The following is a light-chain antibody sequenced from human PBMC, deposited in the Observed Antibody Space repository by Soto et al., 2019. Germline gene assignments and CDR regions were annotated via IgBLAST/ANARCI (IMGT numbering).Light chain of an antibody. CDR1: QSVRSN. J-gene: IGKJ5*01. CDR3: QQLNSYPIT. CDR2: EAS. V-gene: IGKV3-15*01. Sequence: EIVMTQSPGTLSVSPGERATLSCRASQSVRSNLAWYQQKPGQAPRLLIYEASTRATGIPARFSGSGSGTDFTLTISSLQPEDFATYYCQQLNSYPITFGQGTRLEIK.